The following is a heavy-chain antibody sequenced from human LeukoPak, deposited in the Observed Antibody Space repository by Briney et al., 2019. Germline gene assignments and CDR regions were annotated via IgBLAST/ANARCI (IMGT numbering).Heavy chain of an antibody. J-gene: IGHJ5*02. CDR3: ARGARFKPGNWFDP. Sequence: SETLSLTCAVYGGSFSDYYWTWIRQPPGKGLEQIGEINHSGSTNYNPSLKSRVTISLDTSRNQLSLNLSSVTAADTALYYCARGARFKPGNWFDPWGQGTLSPSPQ. CDR1: GGSFSDYY. V-gene: IGHV4-34*01. CDR2: INHSGST. D-gene: IGHD3-3*01.